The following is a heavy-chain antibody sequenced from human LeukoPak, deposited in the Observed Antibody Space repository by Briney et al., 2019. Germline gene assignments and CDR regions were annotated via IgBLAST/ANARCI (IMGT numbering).Heavy chain of an antibody. J-gene: IGHJ4*02. CDR3: AKGPLEWFSYYFDY. Sequence: GGSLRLSCAASGFTFSTYAMTWVRQAPGKGLEWVSAISGSGDNTYYADSVKGRFTISRDNSKNTLYLQMNSLRAEDTAVYYCAKGPLEWFSYYFDYWGQGALVTVSS. V-gene: IGHV3-23*01. D-gene: IGHD3-3*01. CDR2: ISGSGDNT. CDR1: GFTFSTYA.